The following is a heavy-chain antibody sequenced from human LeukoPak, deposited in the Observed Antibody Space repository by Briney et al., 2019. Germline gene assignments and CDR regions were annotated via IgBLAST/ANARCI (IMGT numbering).Heavy chain of an antibody. CDR1: GFTFSTYW. J-gene: IGHJ4*02. V-gene: IGHV3-7*01. D-gene: IGHD5-24*01. CDR2: IKQDGSEK. CDR3: ANGDGFDF. Sequence: TGGSLRLSCATSGFTFSTYWMSWVRQAPGKGLEWVANIKQDGSEKYYADSVTGRFTISRDNAKNSRYLQMNSLRAEDTAVYYCANGDGFDFWGQGTLVTVSS.